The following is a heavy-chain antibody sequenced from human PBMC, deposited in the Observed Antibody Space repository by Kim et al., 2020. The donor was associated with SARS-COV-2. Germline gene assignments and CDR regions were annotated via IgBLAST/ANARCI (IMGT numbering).Heavy chain of an antibody. CDR3: ARDVYCSSTSCDESNWFDP. Sequence: SETLSLTCTVSGGSISSSSYYWGWIRQPPGKGLEWIGSIYYSGSTYYNPSLKSRVTISVDTSKNQFSLKLSSVTAADTAVYYCARDVYCSSTSCDESNWFDPWGQGTLVTVSS. D-gene: IGHD2-2*01. V-gene: IGHV4-39*07. CDR1: GGSISSSSYY. J-gene: IGHJ5*02. CDR2: IYYSGST.